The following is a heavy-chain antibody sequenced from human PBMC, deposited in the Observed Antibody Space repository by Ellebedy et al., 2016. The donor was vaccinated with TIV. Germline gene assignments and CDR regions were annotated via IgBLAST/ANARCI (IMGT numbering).Heavy chain of an antibody. D-gene: IGHD4-17*01. J-gene: IGHJ5*02. CDR2: IYQDGSDQ. CDR3: ARRGSYGDYAVQVNSWFDT. V-gene: IGHV3-7*01. Sequence: GGSLRLSCAASGFSFRSYWMSWVRQAPGKGLEWVANIYQDGSDQYYADSVKGRFTISRDNANKSLFLQMNSLIVDDTAVYYCARRGSYGDYAVQVNSWFDTWGQGTLVSVSS. CDR1: GFSFRSYW.